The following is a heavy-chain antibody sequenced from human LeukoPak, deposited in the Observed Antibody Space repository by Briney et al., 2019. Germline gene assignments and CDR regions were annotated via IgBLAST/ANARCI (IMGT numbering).Heavy chain of an antibody. V-gene: IGHV5-51*01. CDR2: IYSGDSDT. Sequence: GESLKISCKGSGFSFTNYWIAWVRQMPGKGLEWMGIIYSGDSDTRYSPSFQGQATISADKSISTAYLQWRSLKASDTAMYYCARRSGSDALDIWGQGTMVTVSS. J-gene: IGHJ3*02. D-gene: IGHD3-10*01. CDR1: GFSFTNYW. CDR3: ARRSGSDALDI.